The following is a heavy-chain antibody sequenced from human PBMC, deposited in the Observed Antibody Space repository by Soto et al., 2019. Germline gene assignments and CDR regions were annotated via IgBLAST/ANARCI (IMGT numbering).Heavy chain of an antibody. Sequence: QVQLQESGPGLVKPPETLSLTCTVSGGSMSNYYWSWFRQPAGKGLEGIGRIYTTGSTHYNPSLKSRVTLSIDMSKNHFSLKLNSVTAADTAVYYCARELPSIYEILTGHFDHWGQGTLVTVSS. CDR2: IYTTGST. D-gene: IGHD3-9*01. CDR3: ARELPSIYEILTGHFDH. J-gene: IGHJ4*02. CDR1: GGSMSNYY. V-gene: IGHV4-4*07.